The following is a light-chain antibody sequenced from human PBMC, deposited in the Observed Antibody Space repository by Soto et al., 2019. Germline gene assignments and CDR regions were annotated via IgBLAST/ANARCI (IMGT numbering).Light chain of an antibody. Sequence: EIVMTQSPATLSVSPGERVTLSCRASQSVTSYLAWYQQKPGQTPSLLIYGASTRATGIPARFSGSGSGTEFTLTISSLQSEDFAVYYCQQYNSWPRTFGQGTKVEI. CDR2: GAS. CDR3: QQYNSWPRT. J-gene: IGKJ1*01. CDR1: QSVTSY. V-gene: IGKV3-15*01.